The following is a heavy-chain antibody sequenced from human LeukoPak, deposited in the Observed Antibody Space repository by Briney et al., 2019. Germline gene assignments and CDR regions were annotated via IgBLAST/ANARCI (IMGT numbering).Heavy chain of an antibody. Sequence: PGGSLRLSCAASGFTFSSYAMSWVRQAPGKGLEWVSAISGSGGSTYYADSVKGRFTISRDNSKNTLYLQMNSLRAEDTAVYYCAKVLFYDSSGYPYYFDYWGQGTLVTVSS. D-gene: IGHD3-22*01. CDR3: AKVLFYDSSGYPYYFDY. J-gene: IGHJ4*02. CDR2: ISGSGGST. V-gene: IGHV3-23*01. CDR1: GFTFSSYA.